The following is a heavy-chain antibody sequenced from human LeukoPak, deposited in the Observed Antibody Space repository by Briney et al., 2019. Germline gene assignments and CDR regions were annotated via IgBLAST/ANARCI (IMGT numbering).Heavy chain of an antibody. CDR1: GGSFSGYY. V-gene: IGHV4-34*01. D-gene: IGHD3-16*01. CDR2: INHSGST. J-gene: IGHJ6*02. Sequence: KPSETLSLTCAVYGGSFSGYYWSWIRQPPGKGLEWIGEINHSGSTNYNPSLKSRVTISVDTSKNQFSLKLSSVTAADTAVYYCARPVTPGLRYYYGMDVWGQGTTVTVSS. CDR3: ARPVTPGLRYYYGMDV.